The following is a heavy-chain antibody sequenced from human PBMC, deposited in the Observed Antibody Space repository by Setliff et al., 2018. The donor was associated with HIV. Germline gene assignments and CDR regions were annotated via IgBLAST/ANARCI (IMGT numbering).Heavy chain of an antibody. V-gene: IGHV1-18*01. J-gene: IGHJ3*01. CDR1: GYRFSGYG. CDR3: AKDYRGTLPEAFDV. Sequence: ASVKVSCKTSGYRFSGYGISWVRQAPGQGLEWMGWISADTGNTNFARKFQGRVTLTTDTSTNTAYMELRSLRFDDTAVYYCAKDYRGTLPEAFDVWGQGTMVTVSS. D-gene: IGHD1-26*01. CDR2: ISADTGNT.